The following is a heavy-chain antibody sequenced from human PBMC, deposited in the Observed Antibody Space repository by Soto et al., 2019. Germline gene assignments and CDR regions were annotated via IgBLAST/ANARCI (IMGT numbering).Heavy chain of an antibody. J-gene: IGHJ4*02. D-gene: IGHD3-16*01. Sequence: GGSLRLSCTVSGFTFRSYAMNWVRQAPGGGLEWVSNIIGSGDNTYYADSVKGRFTISRDNSKNTLYLQMNRLRVDDTAVYYCASLGGGIGFDYWGQGTLVTVSS. V-gene: IGHV3-23*01. CDR1: GFTFRSYA. CDR2: IIGSGDNT. CDR3: ASLGGGIGFDY.